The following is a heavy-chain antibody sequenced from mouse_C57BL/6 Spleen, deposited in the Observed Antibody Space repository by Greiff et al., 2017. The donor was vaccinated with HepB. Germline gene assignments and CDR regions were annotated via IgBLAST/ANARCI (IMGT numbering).Heavy chain of an antibody. CDR3: ARPIYYYSSSYEGAMDY. CDR1: GYTFTSYW. Sequence: QVQLQQPGAELVKPGASVKLSCKASGYTFTSYWMHWVKQRPGQGLEWIGMIHPNSGSTNYNEKFKSKATLTVDKSSSTAYMQLSSLTSEDSAVYYCARPIYYYSSSYEGAMDYWGQGTSVTVSS. V-gene: IGHV1-64*01. D-gene: IGHD1-1*01. CDR2: IHPNSGST. J-gene: IGHJ4*01.